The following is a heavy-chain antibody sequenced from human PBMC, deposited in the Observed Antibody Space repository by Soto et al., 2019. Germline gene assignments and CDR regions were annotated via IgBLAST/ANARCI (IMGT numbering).Heavy chain of an antibody. V-gene: IGHV3-53*01. CDR1: GFTVSSNY. CDR3: ARDLTYSSSSGHYYYYGMDV. D-gene: IGHD6-13*01. Sequence: GSLRLSCAASGFTVSSNYMSWVRQAPGKGLEWVSVIYSGGSTYYADSVKGRFTISRDNSKNTLYLQMNSLRAEDTAVYYCARDLTYSSSSGHYYYYGMDVWGQGTTVTVSS. J-gene: IGHJ6*02. CDR2: IYSGGST.